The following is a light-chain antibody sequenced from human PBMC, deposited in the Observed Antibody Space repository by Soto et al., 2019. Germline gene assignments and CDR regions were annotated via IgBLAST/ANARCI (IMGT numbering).Light chain of an antibody. CDR2: GAS. V-gene: IGKV3-20*01. Sequence: EVVLTQSPGTLSLSPGDRVALSCRASQTLSGRYLAWYHQKPGQAPSLLIYGASIRLTGIPDRFGGSGSGTDFTLTISRLEPDDFAVYYCQQYGNSPRTFGQGTKVEIK. J-gene: IGKJ1*01. CDR3: QQYGNSPRT. CDR1: QTLSGRY.